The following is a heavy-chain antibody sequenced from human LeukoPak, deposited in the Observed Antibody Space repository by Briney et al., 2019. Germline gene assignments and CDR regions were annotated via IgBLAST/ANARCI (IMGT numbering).Heavy chain of an antibody. J-gene: IGHJ6*02. V-gene: IGHV3-21*01. CDR1: GFAFSTYS. CDR3: ARDWCSSTSCSYYYYYYGMDV. D-gene: IGHD2-2*01. CDR2: ISVSSSYI. Sequence: GGSLRLSCAASGFAFSTYSMNWVRQAPGKGLEWVSSISVSSSYIYYADSVKGRFTISRDNAKNSLYLQMNSLRAEDTAVYYCARDWCSSTSCSYYYYYYGMDVWGQGTTVTVSS.